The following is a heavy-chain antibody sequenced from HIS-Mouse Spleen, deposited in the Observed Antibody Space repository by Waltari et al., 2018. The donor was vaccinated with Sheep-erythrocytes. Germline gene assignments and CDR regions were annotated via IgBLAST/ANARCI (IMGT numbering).Heavy chain of an antibody. J-gene: IGHJ3*02. CDR2: INPNSGGT. CDR1: GYTFTGYY. CDR3: ARGYYDFWSGSALGAFDI. Sequence: QVQLVQSGAAVKKPGASVKVSCKASGYTFTGYYMPWVRQAPGQGLEWMGWINPNSGGTNYAQKFQGRVTMTRDTSISTAYMELSRLRSDDTAVYYCARGYYDFWSGSALGAFDIWGQGTMVTVSS. D-gene: IGHD3-3*01. V-gene: IGHV1-2*02.